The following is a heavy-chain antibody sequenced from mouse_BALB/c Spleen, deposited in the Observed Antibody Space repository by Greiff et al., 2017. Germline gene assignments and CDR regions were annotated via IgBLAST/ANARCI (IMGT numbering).Heavy chain of an antibody. CDR3: ARGNYGYEDD. CDR2: INPSTGYT. CDR1: GYTFTSYW. V-gene: IGHV1-7*01. J-gene: IGHJ2*01. D-gene: IGHD2-2*01. Sequence: QVHVKQSGAELAKPGASVKMSCKASGYTFTSYWMHWVKQRPGQGLECIGYINPSTGYTEYNQKFKDKATLTADKSSSTAYMQLSSLTSEDSAVYYCARGNYGYEDDWGQGTTLTVSS.